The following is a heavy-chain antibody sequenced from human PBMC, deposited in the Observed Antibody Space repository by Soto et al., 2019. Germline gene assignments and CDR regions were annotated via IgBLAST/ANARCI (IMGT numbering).Heavy chain of an antibody. CDR3: ASARSGTYYYFDY. D-gene: IGHD3-10*01. J-gene: IGHJ4*02. CDR1: GDSVSSNIAA. CDR2: TYYRSRWYN. V-gene: IGHV6-1*01. Sequence: SQTLSLTCVISGDSVSSNIAAWNWIRQSPSRGLEWLGRTYYRSRWYNDYAVSVKSRISINRDTSRNQFSLQLNSVTPEDTAVYYCASARSGTYYYFDYWGQGILVTVSS.